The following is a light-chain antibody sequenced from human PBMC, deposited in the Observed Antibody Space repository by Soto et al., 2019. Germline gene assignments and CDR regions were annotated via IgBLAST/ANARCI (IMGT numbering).Light chain of an antibody. Sequence: EIVMTQSPATLYVSLGERATLSCRASQTISSDLAWFQQKPGQAPRLLIYDASTRATGVPARFSGNESGTEFTLPISSLQSEDSAVYSCQQYNAWPPLITFGQGTRLAIK. CDR3: QQYNAWPPLIT. CDR1: QTISSD. V-gene: IGKV3-15*01. J-gene: IGKJ5*01. CDR2: DAS.